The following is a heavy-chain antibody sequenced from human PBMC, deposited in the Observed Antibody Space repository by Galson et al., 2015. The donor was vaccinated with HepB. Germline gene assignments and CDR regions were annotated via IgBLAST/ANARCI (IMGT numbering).Heavy chain of an antibody. CDR3: AAYQLDSPFFDY. CDR2: IVVGSGNT. J-gene: IGHJ4*02. V-gene: IGHV1-58*02. CDR1: GFTFTSSA. D-gene: IGHD2-2*01. Sequence: SVKVSCKASGFTFTSSAMQWVRQARGQRLEWIGWIVVGSGNTNYAQKFQERVTITRDMSTSTAYMEPSSLRSEDTAVYYCAAYQLDSPFFDYWGQGTLVTVSS.